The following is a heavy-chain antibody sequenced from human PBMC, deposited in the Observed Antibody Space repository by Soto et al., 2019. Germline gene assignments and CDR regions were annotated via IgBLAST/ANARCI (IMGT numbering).Heavy chain of an antibody. D-gene: IGHD1-26*01. V-gene: IGHV4-59*01. Sequence: ETLSLTCTISGGSISVYYWSWIRQTPGQGLEWIGYIYASGSPYYNPSLRSRVTISADTSKNQISLKLTSPTAADTAVYYCARGVGSSPPQYWGRGTLVTVSS. J-gene: IGHJ4*02. CDR3: ARGVGSSPPQY. CDR2: IYASGSP. CDR1: GGSISVYY.